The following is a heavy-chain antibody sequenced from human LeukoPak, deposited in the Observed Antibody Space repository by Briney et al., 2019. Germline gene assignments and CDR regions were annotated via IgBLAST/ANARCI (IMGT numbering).Heavy chain of an antibody. CDR1: RGSISGDH. Sequence: PSDTLSLTCTVSRGSISGDHWSWIRNPPEKGREGIGYIYYRGSAKYNPSLKSRVTITVDTSKNQVSLKLSSVTAADTAVYYCARLVDGIYTRLDYWGQGILVTVSS. D-gene: IGHD1-26*01. V-gene: IGHV4-59*08. CDR2: IYYRGSA. CDR3: ARLVDGIYTRLDY. J-gene: IGHJ4*02.